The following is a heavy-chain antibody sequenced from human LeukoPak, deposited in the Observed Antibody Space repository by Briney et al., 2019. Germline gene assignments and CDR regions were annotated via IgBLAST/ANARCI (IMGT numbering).Heavy chain of an antibody. CDR1: GFTFSSYS. V-gene: IGHV3-21*01. CDR3: ARAGYYYDSSGYYYW. CDR2: ISSSSSYI. Sequence: PGGSLRLSCAASGFTFSSYSMNWVRQAPGKGLEWVSSISSSSSYIYYADSLKGRFTISRDNAKNSLYLQMNSLRAEDTAVYYCARAGYYYDSSGYYYWWGQGTLVTVSS. D-gene: IGHD3-22*01. J-gene: IGHJ4*02.